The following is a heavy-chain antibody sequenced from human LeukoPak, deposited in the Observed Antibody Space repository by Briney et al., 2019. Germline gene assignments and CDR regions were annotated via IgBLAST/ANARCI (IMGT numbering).Heavy chain of an antibody. Sequence: PSETLSLTCTVSGGSISSSSYYWGWIRQPPGKGLEWIGSIYYSGSTYYNPSLKSRVTISVDTSKNQFSLKLSSVTAADTAVYYCARGQPPSTHYYDSSGYLGLFDYWGQGTLVTVSS. CDR3: ARGQPPSTHYYDSSGYLGLFDY. V-gene: IGHV4-39*07. CDR1: GGSISSSSYY. D-gene: IGHD3-22*01. J-gene: IGHJ4*02. CDR2: IYYSGST.